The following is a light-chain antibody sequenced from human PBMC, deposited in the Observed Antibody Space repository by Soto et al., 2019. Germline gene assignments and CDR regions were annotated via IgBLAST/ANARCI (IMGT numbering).Light chain of an antibody. V-gene: IGKV1-5*03. J-gene: IGKJ1*01. Sequence: DIQVTQSPSTLSASVGDRVTITCRASQSLNNWLAWYQQKPGNAPKLLIYKASSLESGVPSRFSGSGSGTEFTLTISSLQPDDCATYYCQQYKSPSWTFGQGTKVEIK. CDR3: QQYKSPSWT. CDR2: KAS. CDR1: QSLNNW.